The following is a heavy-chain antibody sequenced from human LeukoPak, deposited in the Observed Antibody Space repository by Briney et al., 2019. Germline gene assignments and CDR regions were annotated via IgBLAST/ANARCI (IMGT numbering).Heavy chain of an antibody. J-gene: IGHJ4*02. CDR3: ARDLSYGSLGGYYFDY. CDR1: GYTFINYY. CDR2: INPSGATT. Sequence: GASLTVSCKASGYTFINYYIHWVRQAPGQGLEWMGIINPSGATTSYAQKFQGRVTMTRDTSTSSVYMQLSSLRSEDTAVYYCARDLSYGSLGGYYFDYWGQGTLVTVSS. D-gene: IGHD3-16*01. V-gene: IGHV1-46*01.